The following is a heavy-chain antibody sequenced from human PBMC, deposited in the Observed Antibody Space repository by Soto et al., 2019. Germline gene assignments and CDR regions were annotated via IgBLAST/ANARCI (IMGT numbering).Heavy chain of an antibody. CDR1: GFTFHTFA. CDR2: IRGSGGGT. CDR3: AKGGVTGKFDS. Sequence: EVQLLESGGGLVQPGGSLRLSCAASGFTFHTFAMSWVRQAPGKGLEWVSAIRGSGGGTYFADSVEGRFAVSRDNSKNTLYLQMDSLTADDTAFYYCAKGGVTGKFDSWGQGTRVTVSS. J-gene: IGHJ4*02. D-gene: IGHD2-21*02. V-gene: IGHV3-23*01.